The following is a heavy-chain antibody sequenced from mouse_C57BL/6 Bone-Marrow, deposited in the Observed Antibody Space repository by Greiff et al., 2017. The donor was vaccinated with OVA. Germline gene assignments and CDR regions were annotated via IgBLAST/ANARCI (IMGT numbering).Heavy chain of an antibody. CDR1: GFTFSSYA. CDR3: ARTGDSSGYVGFAY. CDR2: ISDGGSYT. V-gene: IGHV5-4*01. Sequence: EVQRVESGGGLVKPGGSLKLSCAASGFTFSSYAMSWVRQTPEKRLEWVATISDGGSYTYYPDNVKGRFTISRDNTKNNLYLQMSHLKSEDTAMYYCARTGDSSGYVGFAYWGQGTLVTVSA. D-gene: IGHD3-2*02. J-gene: IGHJ3*01.